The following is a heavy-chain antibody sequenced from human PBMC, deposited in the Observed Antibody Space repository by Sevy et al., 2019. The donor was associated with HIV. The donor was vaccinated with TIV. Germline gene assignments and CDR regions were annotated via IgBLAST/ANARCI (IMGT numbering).Heavy chain of an antibody. CDR3: ARDIDSSGRYYFDY. Sequence: GGSLRLSCAASGFTFSDYYMSWIRQAPGKGLEWVSYISSSGSTIYYADSVKARFTISRDNAKNSLYLQMNSLRAEDTAVYYCARDIDSSGRYYFDYWGQGTLVTVSS. D-gene: IGHD3-22*01. V-gene: IGHV3-11*01. J-gene: IGHJ4*02. CDR2: ISSSGSTI. CDR1: GFTFSDYY.